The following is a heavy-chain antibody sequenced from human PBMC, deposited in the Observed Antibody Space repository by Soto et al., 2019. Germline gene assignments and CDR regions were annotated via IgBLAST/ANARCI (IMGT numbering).Heavy chain of an antibody. CDR2: IYYSGST. CDR3: ARDRGGGWFDP. D-gene: IGHD2-15*01. Sequence: QVQLQESGPGLVKPSETLSLTCTVSGGSISSYYWSWIRQPPGKGLEWIGYIYYSGSTNYNPSLKSRVTISVDTSKNQFSLKLSSVIAADTAVYYCARDRGGGWFDPWGQGTLVTVSS. J-gene: IGHJ5*02. V-gene: IGHV4-59*01. CDR1: GGSISSYY.